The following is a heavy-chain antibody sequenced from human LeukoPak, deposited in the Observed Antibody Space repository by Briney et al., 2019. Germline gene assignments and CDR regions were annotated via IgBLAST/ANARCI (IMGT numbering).Heavy chain of an antibody. Sequence: SETLSLTCTVSGGSISSYYWSWIRQPAGKGLEWIGRIYTSGSTNYNPSLKRRVTMSVDTSKNQFSLKLRSVTAADTAVYYCARDRTTVTTVSYYYYMDVWGKGTTVTVSS. D-gene: IGHD4-11*01. J-gene: IGHJ6*03. CDR3: ARDRTTVTTVSYYYYMDV. V-gene: IGHV4-4*07. CDR1: GGSISSYY. CDR2: IYTSGST.